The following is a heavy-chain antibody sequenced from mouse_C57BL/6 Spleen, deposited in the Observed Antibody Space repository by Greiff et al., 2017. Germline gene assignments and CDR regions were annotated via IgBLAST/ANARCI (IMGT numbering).Heavy chain of an antibody. Sequence: QVTLKESGPGILQSSQTLSLTCSFSGFSLRTSGMGVSWIRQPSGKGLEWLAHIYWDDDKRYNPSLKSRLPISKDTSRNQVFLKITSVDTADTATYYCARRDYYPYAMDDRGQGTSVTVSS. CDR2: IYWDDDK. V-gene: IGHV8-12*01. D-gene: IGHD2-1*01. J-gene: IGHJ4*01. CDR3: ARRDYYPYAMDD. CDR1: GFSLRTSGMG.